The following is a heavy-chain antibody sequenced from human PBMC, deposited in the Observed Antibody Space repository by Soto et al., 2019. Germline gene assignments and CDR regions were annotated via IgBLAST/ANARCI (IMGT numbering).Heavy chain of an antibody. J-gene: IGHJ5*02. Sequence: ASVKVSCKASGYTFTIYAMHWVRQAPGQRLEWMGWISAYNGNTKYAQKLQGRVTMTTDTSTSTAYMELGSLRSDDTAVYYCARDGPWVAATMLGTLDPWGQGTLVTVSS. CDR1: GYTFTIYA. CDR2: ISAYNGNT. D-gene: IGHD2-15*01. CDR3: ARDGPWVAATMLGTLDP. V-gene: IGHV1-18*01.